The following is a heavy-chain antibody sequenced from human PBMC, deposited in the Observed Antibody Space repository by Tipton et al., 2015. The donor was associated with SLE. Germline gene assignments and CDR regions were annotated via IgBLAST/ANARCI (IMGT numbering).Heavy chain of an antibody. D-gene: IGHD4-11*01. CDR2: IYYSGNT. Sequence: TLSLTCTVSGGSISSGGYYWTWIRQLPGKGLEWIGYIYYSGNTYYNPSLGSRLTISVDTSKDQFSLKLTAVTAADTAVYYCARLDYSQFQLLYFESWGQGILVTVSS. V-gene: IGHV4-31*03. CDR3: ARLDYSQFQLLYFES. CDR1: GGSISSGGYY. J-gene: IGHJ4*02.